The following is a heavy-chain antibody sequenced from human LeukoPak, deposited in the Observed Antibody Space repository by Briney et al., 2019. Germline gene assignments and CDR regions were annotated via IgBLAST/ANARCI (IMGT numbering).Heavy chain of an antibody. V-gene: IGHV4-34*01. Sequence: SETLSLSCAVYGGSFSGYYWSWIRQPPGKGLEWIGEINHSGSTNYNPSFKSRVTISVDTSKNQFSLKLSSVTAADTAVYYCASRGPAGEGYCSGGSCLYFDYWGQGTLVTVSS. D-gene: IGHD2-15*01. CDR3: ASRGPAGEGYCSGGSCLYFDY. CDR2: INHSGST. J-gene: IGHJ4*02. CDR1: GGSFSGYY.